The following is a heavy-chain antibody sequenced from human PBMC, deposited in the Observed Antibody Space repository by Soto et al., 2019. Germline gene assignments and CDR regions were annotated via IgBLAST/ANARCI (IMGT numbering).Heavy chain of an antibody. Sequence: GEFLKISCKNSWYSFINYLIGWVRQMPGKGLEWMGIIYFGDSDTRYSPSFQGQVTISADKSIGTAYVQWSSLKASDTAIYYCARLGVTRGFDIWGQGTMVTVSS. CDR3: ARLGVTRGFDI. D-gene: IGHD2-21*02. CDR2: IYFGDSDT. CDR1: WYSFINYL. J-gene: IGHJ3*02. V-gene: IGHV5-51*01.